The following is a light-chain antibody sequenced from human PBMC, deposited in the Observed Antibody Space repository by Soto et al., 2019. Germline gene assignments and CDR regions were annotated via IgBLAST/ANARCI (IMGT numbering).Light chain of an antibody. V-gene: IGLV2-11*01. Sequence: QSALTQPRSVSGSPGQSVTISCTGTSSDVGAYNYVSWYQQQPGKAPKVMIYDVNKRPSGVLDRFSGSKSDNTASLTISGLQAEDEADYYCCSYAGSYTLVFGGGTKVTVL. CDR1: SSDVGAYNY. CDR3: CSYAGSYTLV. CDR2: DVN. J-gene: IGLJ2*01.